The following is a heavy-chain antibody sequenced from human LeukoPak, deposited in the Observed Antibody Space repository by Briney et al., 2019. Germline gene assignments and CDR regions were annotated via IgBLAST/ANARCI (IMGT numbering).Heavy chain of an antibody. CDR2: ISYDGSNK. V-gene: IGHV3-30-3*01. CDR3: ARASKAGYTAMVPLDY. D-gene: IGHD5-18*01. J-gene: IGHJ4*02. Sequence: GGSLRLSCAASGFTFSSYAMHWVRQAPGKGLEWVAVISYDGSNKYYADSVKGRFTISRDNSKNTLYPQMNSLRAEDAAVYYCARASKAGYTAMVPLDYWGQGTLVTVSS. CDR1: GFTFSSYA.